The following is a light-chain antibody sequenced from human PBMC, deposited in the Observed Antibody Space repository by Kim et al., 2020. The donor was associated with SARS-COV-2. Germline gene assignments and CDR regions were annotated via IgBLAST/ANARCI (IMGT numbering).Light chain of an antibody. CDR3: QTWGTGIVI. CDR2: LNSDGSH. CDR1: SGHSSNT. V-gene: IGLV4-69*01. J-gene: IGLJ2*01. Sequence: QLVLTQSPSASASLGASVKLTCTLSSGHSSNTIAWHQQQPEKGPRYLMKLNSDGSHSKGAGIPDRFSGSSSGAERYLTISSLQSEDEADYYCQTWGTGIVIFGGGTQLTVL.